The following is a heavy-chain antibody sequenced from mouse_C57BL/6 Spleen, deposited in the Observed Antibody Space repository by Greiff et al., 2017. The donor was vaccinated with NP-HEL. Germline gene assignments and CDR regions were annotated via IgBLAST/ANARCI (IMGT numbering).Heavy chain of an antibody. V-gene: IGHV1-64*01. D-gene: IGHD2-1*01. CDR1: GYTFTSYW. Sequence: QVQLQQPGAELVKPGASVKLSCKASGYTFTSYWMHWVKQRPGQGLEWIGMIHPNSGSTHYNEKFKSKATLTVDKSSSTAYMQLSSLTSEDSAGYYCAREGNYVPDWGKGTLVTVSA. J-gene: IGHJ3*01. CDR3: AREGNYVPD. CDR2: IHPNSGST.